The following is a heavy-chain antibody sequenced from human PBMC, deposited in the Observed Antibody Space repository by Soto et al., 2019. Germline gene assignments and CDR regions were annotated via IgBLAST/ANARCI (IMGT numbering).Heavy chain of an antibody. CDR2: ISYDGSNK. CDR1: VFTFSSYC. J-gene: IGHJ4*02. D-gene: IGHD3-22*01. CDR3: AKRRSYYDSSGYSALDY. V-gene: IGHV3-30*18. Sequence: GGSLRLSCAASVFTFSSYCMHWVRQAPGKGLEWVAVISYDGSNKYYTDSVKGRFAISRDNSKNTLYLQMNSLRAEDTAVYYCAKRRSYYDSSGYSALDYWGQGTLVTVSS.